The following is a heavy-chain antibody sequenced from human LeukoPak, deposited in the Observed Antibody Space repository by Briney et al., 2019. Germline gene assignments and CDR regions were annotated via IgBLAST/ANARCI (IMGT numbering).Heavy chain of an antibody. CDR2: INPSGGRT. CDR1: GYTLTSYY. CDR3: ARGTLRYFDF. J-gene: IGHJ4*02. Sequence: ASEKVSCKASGYTLTSYYMHWVRQAPGQGPEWMGVINPSGGRTTSYAQKIQGRVTMTRDTSMSTVNMELSSLRSGDTAVYYCARGTLRYFDFWGQGTLVTVSS. D-gene: IGHD3-9*01. V-gene: IGHV1-46*01.